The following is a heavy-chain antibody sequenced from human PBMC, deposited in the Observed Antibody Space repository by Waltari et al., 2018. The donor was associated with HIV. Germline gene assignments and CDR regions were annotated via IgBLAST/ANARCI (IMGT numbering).Heavy chain of an antibody. CDR1: VGSIKNPAYY. Sequence: QVQLQESGPGLVKPSETLSLVCSVSVGSIKNPAYYWAWIRQPPGKGFEWIGTIYSAGNTYYKPSYNSSLQSRITISADTSKNHFSLRLASVTAADTAVYFCSRLILGTTSRYFAAWGRGTLVTVSS. J-gene: IGHJ2*01. D-gene: IGHD1-26*01. CDR3: SRLILGTTSRYFAA. V-gene: IGHV4-39*02. CDR2: IYSAGNT.